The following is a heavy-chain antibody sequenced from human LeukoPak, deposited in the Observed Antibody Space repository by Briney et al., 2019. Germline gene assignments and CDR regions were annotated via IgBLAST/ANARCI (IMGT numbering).Heavy chain of an antibody. CDR3: ARGRYYDSSGYYLFVIRSHFDY. D-gene: IGHD3-22*01. CDR1: GGSFSGYY. Sequence: SETLSLTCAVSGGSFSGYYWSWIRQPPGKGLEWIGEINHSGSTNYNPSLKSRVTISVDTSKNQFSLKLSSVTAADTAVYYCARGRYYDSSGYYLFVIRSHFDYWGQGTLVTASS. CDR2: INHSGST. J-gene: IGHJ4*02. V-gene: IGHV4-34*01.